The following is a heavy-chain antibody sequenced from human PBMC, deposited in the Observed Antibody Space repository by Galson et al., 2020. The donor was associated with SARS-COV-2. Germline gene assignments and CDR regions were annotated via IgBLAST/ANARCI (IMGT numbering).Heavy chain of an antibody. CDR1: GGSISSSPDY. CDR2: VYYNGNT. J-gene: IGHJ5*02. CDR3: ATTFSSDHDWFDP. Sequence: SETLSLTCTVSGGSISSSPDYWDWIRQPPGRGLEWIGSVYYNGNTFFNPSLKSRVTISLDTSKNQISLTLTSVTAADTAVYYCATTFSSDHDWFDPWGQRTLVTVSS. V-gene: IGHV4-39*01. D-gene: IGHD3-22*01.